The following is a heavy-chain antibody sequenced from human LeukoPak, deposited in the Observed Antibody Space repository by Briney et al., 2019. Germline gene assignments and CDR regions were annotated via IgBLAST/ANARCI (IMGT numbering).Heavy chain of an antibody. D-gene: IGHD1-1*01. CDR2: TYSGGFT. CDR1: GFTVSSNY. J-gene: IGHJ4*02. CDR3: ARVAKQLYYFDY. V-gene: IGHV3-66*01. Sequence: PGGSLRLSCAASGFTVSSNYMSWVRQAPGTGLEWVSVTYSGGFTYCADSVKGRFTISRDNSKNTLYLQMNSPRAEDTAVYYCARVAKQLYYFDYWGQGTLVTVSS.